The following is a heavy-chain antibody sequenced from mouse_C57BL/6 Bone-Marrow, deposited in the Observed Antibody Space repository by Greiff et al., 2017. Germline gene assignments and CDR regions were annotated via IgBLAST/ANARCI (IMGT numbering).Heavy chain of an antibody. Sequence: EVQLQQSGPELVKPGASVKISCKASGYSFPGYYMNWVKQSPEKSLEWIGEINPSTGGTTYNQKFKAKATLTVDKSSSTAYMQLKSLTSEDSAVYYCARYDGYWGQGTLVTVSA. J-gene: IGHJ3*02. V-gene: IGHV1-42*01. D-gene: IGHD2-3*01. CDR3: ARYDGY. CDR2: INPSTGGT. CDR1: GYSFPGYY.